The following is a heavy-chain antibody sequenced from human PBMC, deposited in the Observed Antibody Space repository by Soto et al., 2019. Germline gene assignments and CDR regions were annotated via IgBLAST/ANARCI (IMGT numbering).Heavy chain of an antibody. CDR2: IRSKAYGGTT. CDR1: GFTFGDYA. CDR3: TRRLDGTSNYYGMDV. D-gene: IGHD1-1*01. J-gene: IGHJ6*02. V-gene: IGHV3-49*04. Sequence: GGSLRLSCTASGFTFGDYAMSWVRQAPGKGLEWVGFIRSKAYGGTTEYAASVKGRFTISRDDSKSIAYLQMNSLKTEDTAVYYCTRRLDGTSNYYGMDVWGQGTTVTVS.